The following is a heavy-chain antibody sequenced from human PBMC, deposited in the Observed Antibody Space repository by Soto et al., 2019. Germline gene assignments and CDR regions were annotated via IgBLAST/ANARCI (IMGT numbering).Heavy chain of an antibody. V-gene: IGHV3-23*01. CDR2: ISGSGGST. D-gene: IGHD1-26*01. J-gene: IGHJ6*02. CDR1: GFTFSSYA. CDR3: AKSVRYRSYYYYYYGMDV. Sequence: PGGSLRLSCAASGFTFSSYAMSWVRQAPGKGLEWVSAISGSGGSTYYADSVKGRFTISRDNSKNTLYLQMNSLRAEDTAVYYCAKSVRYRSYYYYYYGMDVWGQGTTVIVSS.